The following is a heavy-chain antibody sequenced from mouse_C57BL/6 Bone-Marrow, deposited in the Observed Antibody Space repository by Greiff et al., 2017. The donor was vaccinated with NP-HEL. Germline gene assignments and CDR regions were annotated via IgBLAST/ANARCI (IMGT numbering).Heavy chain of an antibody. CDR3: ARFGSY. D-gene: IGHD1-1*01. Sequence: QVQLQQSGAELARPGASVKLSCKASGYTFTSYGISWVKQRTGQGLEWIGEIYPRSGNTYYNEKFKGKATLTADKSSSTAYMELRSLRSEDSAVYFCARFGSYWGQGTLVTVSA. CDR2: IYPRSGNT. V-gene: IGHV1-81*01. CDR1: GYTFTSYG. J-gene: IGHJ3*01.